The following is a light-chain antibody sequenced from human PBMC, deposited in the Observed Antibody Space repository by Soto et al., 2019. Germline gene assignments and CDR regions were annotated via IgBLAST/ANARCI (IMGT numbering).Light chain of an antibody. CDR3: AAWDDSLSGYVV. V-gene: IGLV1-47*02. J-gene: IGLJ2*01. CDR1: SSNIGSNY. Sequence: QTVVTQPPSASGTPGQRVTISCSGSSSNIGSNYVYWYQQLPGTAPKLLIYSNNQRPSGVPDRFSGSKSGTSASLAISGLRSEDEADYYSAAWDDSLSGYVVFGGATKLTVL. CDR2: SNN.